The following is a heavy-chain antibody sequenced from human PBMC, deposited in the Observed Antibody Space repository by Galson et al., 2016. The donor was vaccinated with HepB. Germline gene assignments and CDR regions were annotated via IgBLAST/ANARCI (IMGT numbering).Heavy chain of an antibody. Sequence: LRLSCAASGFTFSSYAMHWVRQAPGKGLEWVAVISYDGSNKYYAASVKGRFTISRDNSKNTLYLQMNSLRAEDTAVYYCARARGYSGYDLGYWGQGTLVTVSS. CDR1: GFTFSSYA. V-gene: IGHV3-30-3*01. CDR3: ARARGYSGYDLGY. J-gene: IGHJ4*02. D-gene: IGHD5-12*01. CDR2: ISYDGSNK.